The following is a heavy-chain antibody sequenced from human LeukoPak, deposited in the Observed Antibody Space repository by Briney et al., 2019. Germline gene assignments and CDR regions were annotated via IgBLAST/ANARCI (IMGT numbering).Heavy chain of an antibody. CDR3: ARGHYYDSSGYWGGAFDI. V-gene: IGHV4-39*07. Sequence: SETLSLTCTVSSGSISSTNYYWGWIRRPPGKGLEWIGNIYYSGSTYYNPSLKSRVTIAVDTSKNQFSLKLSSVTAADTAVYYCARGHYYDSSGYWGGAFDIWGQGTMVTVSS. J-gene: IGHJ3*02. CDR1: SGSISSTNYY. D-gene: IGHD3-22*01. CDR2: IYYSGST.